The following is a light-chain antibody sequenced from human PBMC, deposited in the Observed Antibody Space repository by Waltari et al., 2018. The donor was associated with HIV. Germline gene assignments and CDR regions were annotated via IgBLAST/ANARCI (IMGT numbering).Light chain of an antibody. CDR1: TSDVGGYNS. CDR3: SSYTSSDTVV. J-gene: IGLJ2*01. V-gene: IGLV2-14*03. Sequence: QSALTPPASVSGSPGQSITVSCTGTTSDVGGYNSVPWYQQHPAKAPKLVILEVSSRPSGVSNRFSGSKSGNTASLTISGLQAEDEAYYYCSSYTSSDTVVFGGGTKVTVL. CDR2: EVS.